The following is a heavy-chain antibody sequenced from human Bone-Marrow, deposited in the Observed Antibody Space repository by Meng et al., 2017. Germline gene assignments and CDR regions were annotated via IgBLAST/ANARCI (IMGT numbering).Heavy chain of an antibody. CDR1: GFTFGDYA. J-gene: IGHJ4*02. V-gene: IGHV3-49*03. CDR2: IRSKAYGGTT. CDR3: TRDSMITFGGVIVIGEYYFDY. Sequence: GESLKISCTASGFTFGDYAMSWFRQAPGKGLEWVGFIRSKAYGGTTEYAASVKGRFTISRDDSKSIAYLQMNSLKTEDTAVYYCTRDSMITFGGVIVIGEYYFDYWGQGTLVTVSS. D-gene: IGHD3-16*02.